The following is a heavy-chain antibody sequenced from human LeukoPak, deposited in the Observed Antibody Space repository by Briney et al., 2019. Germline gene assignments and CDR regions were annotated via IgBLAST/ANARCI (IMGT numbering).Heavy chain of an antibody. CDR3: AREGALQAFDI. CDR1: GFTFSGYA. D-gene: IGHD3-10*01. CDR2: ISYDGSNK. Sequence: GGSLRLSCAASGFTFSGYAMHWVRQAPGKGLEWVAVISYDGSNKYYADSVKGRFTISRDNSKNTLYLQMNSLRAEDTAVYYCAREGALQAFDIWGQGTMVTVSS. V-gene: IGHV3-30*04. J-gene: IGHJ3*02.